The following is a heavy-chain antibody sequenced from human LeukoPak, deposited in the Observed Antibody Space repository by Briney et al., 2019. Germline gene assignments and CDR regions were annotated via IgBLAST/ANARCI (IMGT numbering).Heavy chain of an antibody. D-gene: IGHD2-8*01. CDR2: ISGSDGGT. J-gene: IGHJ4*02. V-gene: IGHV3-23*01. Sequence: GRSLRLSCAGSGFTFSAFGMHWVRQAPGKGLEWVSSISGSDGGTDYADSVKGRFTISRDNSKNTLYLQMNSLRAEDTAVYYCAKDQRYKYAYWGQGTLVTVSS. CDR3: AKDQRYKYAY. CDR1: GFTFSAFG.